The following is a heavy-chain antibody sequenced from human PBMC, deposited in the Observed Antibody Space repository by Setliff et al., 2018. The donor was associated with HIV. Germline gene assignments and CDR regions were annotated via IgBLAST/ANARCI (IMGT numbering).Heavy chain of an antibody. CDR1: GYTFTSYD. D-gene: IGHD3-10*01. J-gene: IGHJ5*02. CDR3: ARGGYYYGSGKGNWFDP. V-gene: IGHV1-8*02. Sequence: ASVKVSCKASGYTFTSYDINWVRQATGQGLEWMGWMNPNSGNTGYAQKFQGRVTMTRNTSISTAYMELSSLRSEDTAVYYCARGGYYYGSGKGNWFDPWGQGTLVTAPQ. CDR2: MNPNSGNT.